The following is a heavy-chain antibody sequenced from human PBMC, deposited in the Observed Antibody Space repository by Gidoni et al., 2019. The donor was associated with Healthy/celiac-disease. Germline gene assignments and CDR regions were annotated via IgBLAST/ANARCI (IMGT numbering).Heavy chain of an antibody. D-gene: IGHD5-18*01. J-gene: IGHJ4*02. CDR3: AKDTFGAAMALFDY. Sequence: EVQLVESGGGLVQPGRSLRLSCAASGFTFDDYAMQWVRQAPGKGREWVSGISWNSGSIGYAGSVKGRFTISRDNAKNPLYLQMNSLRAEDTALYYCAKDTFGAAMALFDYWGQGTLVTVSS. V-gene: IGHV3-9*01. CDR2: ISWNSGSI. CDR1: GFTFDDYA.